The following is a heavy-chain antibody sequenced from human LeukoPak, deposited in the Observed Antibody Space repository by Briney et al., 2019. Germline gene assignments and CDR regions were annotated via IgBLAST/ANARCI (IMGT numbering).Heavy chain of an antibody. J-gene: IGHJ5*02. V-gene: IGHV1-18*01. CDR1: GYTFTSYG. CDR3: ARVVNRGYSCGHREGNWFDP. D-gene: IGHD5-18*01. Sequence: ASVKVSCKASGYTFTSYGISWVRQAPGQGLEWMGWISAYNGNTNYAQKLQGRVTMTTDTSTSTAYMELRSLRSDDTAVYYCARVVNRGYSCGHREGNWFDPWGQGTLVTVSS. CDR2: ISAYNGNT.